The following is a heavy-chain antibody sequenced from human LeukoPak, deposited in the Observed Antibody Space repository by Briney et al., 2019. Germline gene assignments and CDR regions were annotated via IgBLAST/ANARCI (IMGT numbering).Heavy chain of an antibody. D-gene: IGHD3-9*01. V-gene: IGHV4-61*09. CDR3: ARGGDYDVLTGYHYYFDY. J-gene: IGHJ4*02. Sequence: SETLSLTCSVSSGSISSGSSYWSWIRQPAGKVLEWIGHIYTSGSTHYNPSLKSRATISADTSKNQFSLNLSSVTAAHTAVYFCARGGDYDVLTGYHYYFDYWGQGTLVTVSS. CDR2: IYTSGST. CDR1: SGSISSGSSY.